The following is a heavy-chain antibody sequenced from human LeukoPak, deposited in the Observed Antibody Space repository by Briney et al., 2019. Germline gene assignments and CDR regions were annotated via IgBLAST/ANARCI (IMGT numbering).Heavy chain of an antibody. CDR3: ARDELTPDIVPTLDP. V-gene: IGHV1-69*04. Sequence: SVKLSCTASGFTFSSYAISWVRQAPGQGLEWMGRIIPIFGIANYAQKFQGRVTITADKSTSTAYMELSSLRSEDTAVYYCARDELTPDIVPTLDPWGQGTLVTVSS. J-gene: IGHJ5*02. CDR2: IIPIFGIA. D-gene: IGHD2-15*01. CDR1: GFTFSSYA.